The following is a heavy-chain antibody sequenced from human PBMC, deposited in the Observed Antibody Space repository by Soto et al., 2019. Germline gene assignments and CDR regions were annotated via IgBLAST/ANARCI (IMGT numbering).Heavy chain of an antibody. CDR2: IKQDGSEK. V-gene: IGHV3-7*03. CDR3: ARLAFGLRWDFDC. J-gene: IGHJ4*02. Sequence: GGSLRLSCAASGFTFSTYWMSWVRQAPGKGLEWVANIKQDGSEKYYVDSVKGRFTISRDNAKSSLYPQMSNLRAEDTALYYCARLAFGLRWDFDCWGEGTLVTVSS. D-gene: IGHD4-17*01. CDR1: GFTFSTYW.